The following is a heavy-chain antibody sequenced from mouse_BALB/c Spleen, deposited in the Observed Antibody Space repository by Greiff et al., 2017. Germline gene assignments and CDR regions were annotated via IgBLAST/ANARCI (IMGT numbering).Heavy chain of an antibody. J-gene: IGHJ3*01. Sequence: DVKLVESGGGLVKPGGSLKLSCAASGFTFSSYAMSWVRQTPEKRLEWVATISSGGSYTYYPDSVKGRFTISRDNAKNTLYLQMSSLRSEDTAMYYCARGGGNYDYVAYWGQGTLVTVSA. V-gene: IGHV5-9-3*01. D-gene: IGHD2-4*01. CDR2: ISSGGSYT. CDR3: ARGGGNYDYVAY. CDR1: GFTFSSYA.